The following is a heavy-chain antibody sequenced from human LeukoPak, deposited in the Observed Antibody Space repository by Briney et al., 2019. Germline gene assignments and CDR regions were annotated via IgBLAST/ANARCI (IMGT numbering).Heavy chain of an antibody. D-gene: IGHD1-1*01. Sequence: PGGSLRLSCAASGFNFSIYSMNWVRQAPGKGLEWVSYITRSSTTIYYADSVKGRFTISRDNAKNSLYLQMDSLRAEDTAVYYCAKVEGASKASVYWGQGALVTVSS. CDR3: AKVEGASKASVY. J-gene: IGHJ4*02. V-gene: IGHV3-48*04. CDR2: ITRSSTTI. CDR1: GFNFSIYS.